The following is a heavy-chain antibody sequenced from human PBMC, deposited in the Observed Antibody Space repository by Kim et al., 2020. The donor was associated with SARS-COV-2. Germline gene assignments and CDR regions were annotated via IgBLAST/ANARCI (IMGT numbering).Heavy chain of an antibody. V-gene: IGHV3-9*01. Sequence: GYADSGKSRFAISRDNAKNALYLQLSSVRTEDTALYYCVKVISGAVGGDVWGKGTTVTVSS. D-gene: IGHD1-26*01. CDR3: VKVISGAVGGDV. J-gene: IGHJ6*03.